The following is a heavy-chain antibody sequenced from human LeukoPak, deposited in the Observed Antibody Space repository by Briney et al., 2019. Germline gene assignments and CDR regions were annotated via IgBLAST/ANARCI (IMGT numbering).Heavy chain of an antibody. CDR1: GFTFSSYA. V-gene: IGHV3-23*01. CDR3: ATGSSHYDFWSGYSPSSVYFDY. CDR2: ISGSGGST. J-gene: IGHJ4*02. D-gene: IGHD3-3*01. Sequence: PWGSLRLSCAASGFTFSSYAMSWVRQAPGKGLEWVSAISGSGGSTHYADSVKGRFTISRDNSKNTLYLQMNSLRAEDTAVYYCATGSSHYDFWSGYSPSSVYFDYWGQGTLVTVSS.